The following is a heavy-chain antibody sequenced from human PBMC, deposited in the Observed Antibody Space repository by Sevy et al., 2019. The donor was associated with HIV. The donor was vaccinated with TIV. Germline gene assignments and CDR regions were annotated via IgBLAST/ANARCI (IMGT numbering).Heavy chain of an antibody. CDR1: GFTFSSYS. CDR2: ISSSSSTI. J-gene: IGHJ4*02. Sequence: GGSLRLSCAASGFTFSSYSMNWVRQAPGKGLEWVSYISSSSSTIYYADSVKGRFTISRDNAKNSLYLRMNSLRDEDTAVYYCARDPDSFDYWGQGTLVTVSS. V-gene: IGHV3-48*02. CDR3: ARDPDSFDY.